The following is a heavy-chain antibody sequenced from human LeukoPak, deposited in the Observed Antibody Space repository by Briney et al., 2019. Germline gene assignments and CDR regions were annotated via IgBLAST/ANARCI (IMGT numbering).Heavy chain of an antibody. Sequence: GGSLRLSCAASGFTVSSNYMSWVRQAPGKGLEWVSVIYSGGSTYYADSVKGRFTISRDNSKNTLYLQMNSLRAEDTAVYYCAREILYSSGWYNWFDPWGQGTLDTVSS. V-gene: IGHV3-53*01. CDR2: IYSGGST. CDR3: AREILYSSGWYNWFDP. D-gene: IGHD6-19*01. J-gene: IGHJ5*02. CDR1: GFTVSSNY.